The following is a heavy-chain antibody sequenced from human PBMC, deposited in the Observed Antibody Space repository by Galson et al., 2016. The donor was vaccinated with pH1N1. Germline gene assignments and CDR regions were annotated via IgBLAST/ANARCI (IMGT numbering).Heavy chain of an antibody. CDR3: ARGQGYSGSYYDPGYYGMDV. Sequence: SLRLSCAASGFTFSSYSMNWVRQAPGKGLEWVSVISSSRSYIYCADSVKGRFTISRDNAKNSLYLQMNSLRAEDTAVYYCARGQGYSGSYYDPGYYGMDVWGQGATVTVSS. J-gene: IGHJ6*02. CDR2: ISSSRSYI. D-gene: IGHD1-26*01. CDR1: GFTFSSYS. V-gene: IGHV3-21*01.